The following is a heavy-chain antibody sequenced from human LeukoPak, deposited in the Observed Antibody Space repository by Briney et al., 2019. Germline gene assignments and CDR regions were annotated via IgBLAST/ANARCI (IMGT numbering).Heavy chain of an antibody. CDR1: GFTFSAYG. CDR2: IWYDGSNK. CDR3: AKSMYNTD. J-gene: IGHJ4*02. D-gene: IGHD1-14*01. V-gene: IGHV3-33*06. Sequence: GGSLRLSCAASGFTFSAYGMHWVRQAPGKGLEWVAVIWYDGSNKFYADSVKGRFTISRDSSKNTLYLQMNSLRAEDTAIYYCAKSMYNTDWGQGTLVTVSS.